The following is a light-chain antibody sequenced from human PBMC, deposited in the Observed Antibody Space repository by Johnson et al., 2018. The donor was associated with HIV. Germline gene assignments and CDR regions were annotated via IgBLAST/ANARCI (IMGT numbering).Light chain of an antibody. V-gene: IGLV1-51*02. J-gene: IGLJ1*01. CDR2: ENN. CDR1: TSNIGNNY. CDR3: GTWDSSLTAYD. Sequence: QSALTQPPSVSAAPGQKVTISCSGSTSNIGNNYVSWYQQLPGTAPKLVMHENNKRPSGIPDRFSGSKSGTSATLGITGLQTGDEADYYCGTWDSSLTAYDFGTGTKVTV.